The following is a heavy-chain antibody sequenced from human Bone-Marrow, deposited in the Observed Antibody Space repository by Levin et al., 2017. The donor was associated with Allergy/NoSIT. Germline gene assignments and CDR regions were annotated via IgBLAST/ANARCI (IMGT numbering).Heavy chain of an antibody. J-gene: IGHJ4*02. CDR1: GGSISSSGYY. CDR3: AKDVGDYRTDY. V-gene: IGHV4-39*07. CDR2: IYYSGST. D-gene: IGHD4-11*01. Sequence: GSLRLSCTVSGGSISSSGYYWAWIRQPPGKGLEWIASIYYSGSTYYNPSLKSRVAISIDTSKNQFSLKVSSVTAADTAVYYCAKDVGDYRTDYWGQGTLVTVSS.